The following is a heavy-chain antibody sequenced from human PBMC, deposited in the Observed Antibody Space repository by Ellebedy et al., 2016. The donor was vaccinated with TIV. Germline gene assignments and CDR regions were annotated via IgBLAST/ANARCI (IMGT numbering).Heavy chain of an antibody. CDR2: ISGSGGST. CDR3: AKRKVDPSSPFDY. D-gene: IGHD6-6*01. V-gene: IGHV3-23*01. Sequence: GESLKISCAASGFTFSSYAMSWVRQAPGKGLEWVSAISGSGGSTYYADSVKGRFTISRDNSKNTLYLQMNSLRAEDTAVYYCAKRKVDPSSPFDYWGQGTLVTVSS. CDR1: GFTFSSYA. J-gene: IGHJ4*02.